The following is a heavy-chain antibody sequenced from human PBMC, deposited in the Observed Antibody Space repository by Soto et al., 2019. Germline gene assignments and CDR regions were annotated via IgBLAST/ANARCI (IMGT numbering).Heavy chain of an antibody. CDR2: MNPNSGNT. D-gene: IGHD3-10*01. CDR1: GYTFTSYD. Sequence: QVQLVQSGAEVKKPGASVKVSCKASGYTFTSYDINWVRQATGQGLEWMGWMNPNSGNTGYAQKFQGRVTRTRNTSISTANSDVRRLRSGDTAVYYCASCITMVRGGKRAYYYYGMDVWGQGTTVTVSS. J-gene: IGHJ6*02. CDR3: ASCITMVRGGKRAYYYYGMDV. V-gene: IGHV1-8*01.